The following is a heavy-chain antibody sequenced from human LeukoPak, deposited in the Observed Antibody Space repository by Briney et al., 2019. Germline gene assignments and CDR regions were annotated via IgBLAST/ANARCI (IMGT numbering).Heavy chain of an antibody. J-gene: IGHJ4*02. Sequence: ASVKVSCKASGYTFTSYAMHWVRQAPRQRLEWMEWINAGNGNTKYSQKFQGRVTITRDTSASTAYMELSSLRSEDTAVYYCARGERHYYYDSSGSVDYWGQGTLVTVSS. D-gene: IGHD3-22*01. CDR3: ARGERHYYYDSSGSVDY. CDR2: INAGNGNT. V-gene: IGHV1-3*01. CDR1: GYTFTSYA.